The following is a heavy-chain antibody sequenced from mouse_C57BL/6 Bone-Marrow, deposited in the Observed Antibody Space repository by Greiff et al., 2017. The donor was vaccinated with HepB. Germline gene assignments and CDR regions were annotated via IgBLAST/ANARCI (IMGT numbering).Heavy chain of an antibody. CDR1: GFTFSSYA. CDR2: LSDGGSYT. Sequence: DVKLVESGGGLVKPGGSLKLSCAASGFTFSSYAMSWVRQTPEKRLEWVATLSDGGSYTYYPDNVKGRFTISRDNAKNNLYLQMSHLKSEDTAMYYCARGGTGTFAYWGKGTLVTVSA. J-gene: IGHJ3*01. CDR3: ARGGTGTFAY. D-gene: IGHD4-1*01. V-gene: IGHV5-4*03.